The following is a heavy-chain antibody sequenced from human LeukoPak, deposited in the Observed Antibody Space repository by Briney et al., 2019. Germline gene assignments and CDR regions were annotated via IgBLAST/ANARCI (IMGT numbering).Heavy chain of an antibody. CDR2: INPYSGGT. V-gene: IGHV1-2*02. CDR1: GYTFTGYY. D-gene: IGHD1-26*01. CDR3: ARVRIVGAPHDAFDI. J-gene: IGHJ3*02. Sequence: GASVKVSCKASGYTFTGYYIHWVRQAPGQGLEWMGWINPYSGGTNYAQKFRGRVTMTSDTSTSTAYMELSRLTSDDTAVYYCARVRIVGAPHDAFDIWGQGTVVTVSS.